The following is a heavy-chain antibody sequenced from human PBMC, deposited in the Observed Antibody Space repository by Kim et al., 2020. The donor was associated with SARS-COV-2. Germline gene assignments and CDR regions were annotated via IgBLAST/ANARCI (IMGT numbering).Heavy chain of an antibody. J-gene: IGHJ6*02. CDR1: GFTFDDYT. D-gene: IGHD1-1*01. CDR2: ISWDGGST. CDR3: AKSITGFNYYYYYGMDV. Sequence: GGSLRLSCAASGFTFDDYTMHWVRQAPGKGLEWVSLISWDGGSTYYADSVKGRFTISRDNSKNSLYLQMNSLRTEDTALYYCAKSITGFNYYYYYGMDVWGQGTTVTISS. V-gene: IGHV3-43*01.